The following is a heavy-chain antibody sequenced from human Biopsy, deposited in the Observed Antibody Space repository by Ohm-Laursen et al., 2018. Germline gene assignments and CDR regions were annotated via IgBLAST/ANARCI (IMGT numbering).Heavy chain of an antibody. CDR1: GGSISSDY. CDR3: ARQVDFWSGYVDY. Sequence: TLSLTCTVSGGSISSDYWSWIRQPPGKGLEWIGYIYYSGSTNYNPSLKSRVTLSVDTYNNQFSLKLRSVTAADTAVYYCARQVDFWSGYVDYWGQGTLVAVSS. J-gene: IGHJ4*02. CDR2: IYYSGST. V-gene: IGHV4-59*08. D-gene: IGHD3-3*01.